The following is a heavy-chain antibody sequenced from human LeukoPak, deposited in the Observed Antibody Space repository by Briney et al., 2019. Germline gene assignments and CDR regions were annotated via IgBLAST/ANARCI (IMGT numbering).Heavy chain of an antibody. Sequence: SETLSLTCAVYGGSFSGYYWSWIRQPPGKGLEWIGEIHHSGSTNYNPSLKSRVTISVDTSKNQFSLKLSSVTAADTAVYYCARDPSSWYPHNWFDPWGQGTLVTVSS. CDR3: ARDPSSWYPHNWFDP. D-gene: IGHD6-13*01. CDR2: IHHSGST. CDR1: GGSFSGYY. J-gene: IGHJ5*02. V-gene: IGHV4-34*01.